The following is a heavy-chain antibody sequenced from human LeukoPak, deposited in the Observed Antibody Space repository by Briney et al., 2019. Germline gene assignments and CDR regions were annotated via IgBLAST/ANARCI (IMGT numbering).Heavy chain of an antibody. V-gene: IGHV3-23*01. CDR1: GITLSNYG. Sequence: AGGSLRLSCAVSGITLSNYGMSWVRQAPGKGLEYVAGISGSGGGTYYADSVKGRFTISRDNPKNTLYLQMNSLRAEDTAVYFCAKRGVVIRVILVGFHKEAYYFDSWGQGALVTVSS. D-gene: IGHD3-22*01. CDR2: ISGSGGGT. CDR3: AKRGVVIRVILVGFHKEAYYFDS. J-gene: IGHJ4*02.